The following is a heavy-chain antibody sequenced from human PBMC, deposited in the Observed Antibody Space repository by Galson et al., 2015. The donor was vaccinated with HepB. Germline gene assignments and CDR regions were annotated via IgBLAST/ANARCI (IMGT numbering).Heavy chain of an antibody. Sequence: SLRLSCAASGFTFSSYAMHWVRQAPGKGLEWVAVISYDGSNKYYADSVKGRFTISRDNSKNTLYLQMNSLRAEETAVYYCARESEGCDAFDIWGQGTMVTVSS. V-gene: IGHV3-30-3*01. CDR2: ISYDGSNK. CDR1: GFTFSSYA. CDR3: ARESEGCDAFDI. J-gene: IGHJ3*02.